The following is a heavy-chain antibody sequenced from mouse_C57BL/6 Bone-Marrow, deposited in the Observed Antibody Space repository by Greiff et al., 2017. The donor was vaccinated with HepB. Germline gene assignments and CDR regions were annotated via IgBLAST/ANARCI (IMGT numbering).Heavy chain of an antibody. J-gene: IGHJ1*03. CDR2: IYPGSGST. Sequence: QVQLQQPGAELVKPGASVKMSCKASGYTFTSYWITWVKQRPGQGLEWIGDIYPGSGSTNYNEKFKSKATLTVDTSSSTAYMQLSSLTSEDSAVYYCARGGLWLRSWYFDVWGTGTTVTVSS. CDR3: ARGGLWLRSWYFDV. V-gene: IGHV1-55*01. CDR1: GYTFTSYW. D-gene: IGHD2-2*01.